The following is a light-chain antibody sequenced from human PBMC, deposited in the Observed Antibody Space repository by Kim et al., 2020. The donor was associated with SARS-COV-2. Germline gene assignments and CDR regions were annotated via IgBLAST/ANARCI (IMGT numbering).Light chain of an antibody. CDR1: ENIDRW. Sequence: DIQMTQSPSTLSASVGDRVTITCRANENIDRWLAWYQHKPGKAPKLLIYYVSSLESGVPSRFSGSGSGTEFTLTISSLQPDDFATYFCQQYLSSSPSVSFGGGTKVDIK. CDR3: QQYLSSSPSVS. V-gene: IGKV1-5*01. J-gene: IGKJ4*01. CDR2: YVS.